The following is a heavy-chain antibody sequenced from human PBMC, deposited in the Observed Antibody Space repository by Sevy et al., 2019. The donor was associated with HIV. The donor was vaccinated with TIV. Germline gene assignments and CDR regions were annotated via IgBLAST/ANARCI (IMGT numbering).Heavy chain of an antibody. CDR2: IKQDGSEK. V-gene: IGHV3-7*03. CDR3: ARARFPMITMIVVVRYFDY. Sequence: GGSLRLSCAASGFTFSSYWMSWVRQAPGKGLEWVANIKQDGSEKYYVDFGKGRFTISGDNAKNSLYQQMNSLRAEDTAVYYCARARFPMITMIVVVRYFDYWGQGTLVTVSS. D-gene: IGHD3-22*01. J-gene: IGHJ4*02. CDR1: GFTFSSYW.